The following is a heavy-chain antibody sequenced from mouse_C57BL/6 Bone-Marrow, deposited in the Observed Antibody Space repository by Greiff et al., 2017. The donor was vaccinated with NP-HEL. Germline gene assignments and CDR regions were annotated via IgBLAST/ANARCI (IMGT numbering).Heavy chain of an antibody. J-gene: IGHJ4*01. Sequence: QVQLQQPGAELVKPGASVKLSCKASGYTFTSYWMQWVKQRPGQGLEWIGEIDPSDSYPNYNQKFKGKATLTVDTSSSTAYMQLSSLTSEDSAVYYCARSGDYDDYAMDYWGQGTSVTVSS. V-gene: IGHV1-50*01. CDR1: GYTFTSYW. CDR2: IDPSDSYP. D-gene: IGHD2-4*01. CDR3: ARSGDYDDYAMDY.